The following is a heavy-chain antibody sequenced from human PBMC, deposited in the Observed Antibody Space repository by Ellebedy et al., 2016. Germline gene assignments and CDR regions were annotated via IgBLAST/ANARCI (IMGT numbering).Heavy chain of an antibody. CDR2: IYYSGST. J-gene: IGHJ6*02. CDR3: ARLLRAVAGSMDV. CDR1: GGSISSGGYY. D-gene: IGHD6-19*01. Sequence: SETLSLXXAVSGGSISSGGYYWSWIRQHPGKGLEWIGYIYYSGSTNYNPSLKSRVTISVDTSKNQFSLKLSSVTAADTAVYYCARLLRAVAGSMDVWGQGTTVTVSS. V-gene: IGHV4-61*08.